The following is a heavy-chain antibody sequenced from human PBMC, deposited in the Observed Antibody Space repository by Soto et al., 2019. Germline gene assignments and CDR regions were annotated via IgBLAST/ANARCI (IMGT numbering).Heavy chain of an antibody. CDR3: AREPNRSGKYV. CDR1: GFTFDDYG. V-gene: IGHV3-20*04. J-gene: IGHJ6*02. Sequence: GGSLRLSCAASGFTFDDYGMSWVRHAPGKGLEWVSNINWNGGSTAYVDSVRGRFTISRDNAKNSVYLQMNSLRAEDTAVYYCAREPNRSGKYVWGQGTTVTVSS. CDR2: INWNGGST.